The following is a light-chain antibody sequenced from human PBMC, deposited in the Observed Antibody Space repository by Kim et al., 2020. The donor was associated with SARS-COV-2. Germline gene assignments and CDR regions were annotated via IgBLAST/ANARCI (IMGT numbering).Light chain of an antibody. J-gene: IGKJ4*01. CDR2: GAS. Sequence: PGERATLSCRASQSVSSNVAWYQQKPGQAPRLIIYGASTRATGIPDRFSGSGSGTEFTLTISNLQSEDFAVYYCQQYNKWPPLTFGGGTKVDIK. V-gene: IGKV3-15*01. CDR3: QQYNKWPPLT. CDR1: QSVSSN.